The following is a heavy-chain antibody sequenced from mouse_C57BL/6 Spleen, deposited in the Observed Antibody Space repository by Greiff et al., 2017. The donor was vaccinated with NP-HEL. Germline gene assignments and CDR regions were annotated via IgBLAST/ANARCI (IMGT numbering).Heavy chain of an antibody. CDR2: IDPETGGT. CDR3: TRAYYYGSSSFAY. J-gene: IGHJ3*01. CDR1: GYTFTDYE. D-gene: IGHD1-1*01. Sequence: LVESGAELVRPGASVTLSCKASGYTFTDYEMHWVKQTPVHGLEWIGAIDPETGGTAYNQKFKGKAILTADKSSSTAYMELRSLTSEDSAVYYWTRAYYYGSSSFAYWGQGTLVTVSA. V-gene: IGHV1-15*01.